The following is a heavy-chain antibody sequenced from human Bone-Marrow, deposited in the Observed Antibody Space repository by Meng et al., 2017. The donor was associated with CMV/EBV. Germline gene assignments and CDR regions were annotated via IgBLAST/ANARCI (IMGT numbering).Heavy chain of an antibody. CDR3: ARTQNRGSNLDY. CDR2: IYYSGST. V-gene: IGHV4-59*01. J-gene: IGHJ4*02. D-gene: IGHD1-26*01. Sequence: GSLRLSCTVSGGSISSYYWSWIRQPPGKGLEWIGYIYYSGSTNYNPSLKSRVTISVDTSKNQFSLKLSSVTAADTAVYYCARTQNRGSNLDYWGQGTLVTVSS. CDR1: GGSISSYY.